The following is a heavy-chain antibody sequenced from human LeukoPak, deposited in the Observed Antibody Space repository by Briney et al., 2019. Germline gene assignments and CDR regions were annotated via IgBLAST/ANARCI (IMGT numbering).Heavy chain of an antibody. D-gene: IGHD6-19*01. CDR3: ARAQYSSGWYRSLDI. Sequence: GGSLRLSCAASGFTFSSYEMNWVRQAPGKGLEWVSYISSSGSTIYYADSVKGRFTISRDNAKNSLYLQMNSLRAEDTAVYYCARAQYSSGWYRSLDIWGQGTMVTVSS. J-gene: IGHJ3*02. CDR2: ISSSGSTI. CDR1: GFTFSSYE. V-gene: IGHV3-48*03.